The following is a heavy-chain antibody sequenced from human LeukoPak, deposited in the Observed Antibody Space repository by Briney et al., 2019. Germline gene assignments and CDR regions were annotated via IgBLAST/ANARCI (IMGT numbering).Heavy chain of an antibody. CDR1: GYSFTNFW. CDR2: IYPGDSDT. V-gene: IGHV5-51*01. Sequence: RPGESLKISCRGSGYSFTNFWIGWVRHMPGKGLEWMGIIYPGDSDTRYAPSFQGQVTISADKSISTAYLQWSSLKASDTAMYYCARRGWASGYFEFWGQGTLVTVSS. CDR3: ARRGWASGYFEF. J-gene: IGHJ4*02. D-gene: IGHD1-26*01.